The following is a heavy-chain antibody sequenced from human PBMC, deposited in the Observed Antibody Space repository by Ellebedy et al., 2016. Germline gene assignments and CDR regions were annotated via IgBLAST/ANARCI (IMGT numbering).Heavy chain of an antibody. V-gene: IGHV3-7*01. CDR1: GLTLSGYW. CDR3: ANLYGDY. D-gene: IGHD4-17*01. CDR2: IKQDGSLR. J-gene: IGHJ4*02. Sequence: GGSLRLXCVASGLTLSGYWMSWVRLAPGKGLEWVANIKQDGSLRYYVDSVKGRFTISRDNAKNSLYLQMGSLRPEDTAVYYCANLYGDYWGQGTLVTVSS.